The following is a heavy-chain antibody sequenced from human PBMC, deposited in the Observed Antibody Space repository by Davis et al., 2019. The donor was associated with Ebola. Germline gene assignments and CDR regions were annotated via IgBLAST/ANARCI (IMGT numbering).Heavy chain of an antibody. V-gene: IGHV3-33*01. CDR2: IWYDGSNK. Sequence: GESLKISCAASGFTFSTYGMHWVRQAPGKGLEWVALIWYDGSNKYYADSMKGRFTISRDNSKNTLYLQMNSLRDEDTAVYYCARDGGWLHCGGDCTLDYWGQGTLVTVSS. CDR3: ARDGGWLHCGGDCTLDY. CDR1: GFTFSTYG. D-gene: IGHD2-21*01. J-gene: IGHJ4*02.